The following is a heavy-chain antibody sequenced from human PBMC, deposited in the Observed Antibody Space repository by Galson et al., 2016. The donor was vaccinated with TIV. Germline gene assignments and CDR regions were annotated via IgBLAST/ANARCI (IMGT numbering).Heavy chain of an antibody. D-gene: IGHD3-3*01. Sequence: SVKVSCKASGVTFSSYVINWVRLAPGQGLEWMGGIIPLFRTTNYAPKFQGRVTITADESTNTAYMELNSQKGGDTAVYYCAYDRKTAFDTYHQYYGMDVWGQGTTVTVSS. J-gene: IGHJ6*02. V-gene: IGHV1-69*13. CDR3: AYDRKTAFDTYHQYYGMDV. CDR1: GVTFSSYV. CDR2: IIPLFRTT.